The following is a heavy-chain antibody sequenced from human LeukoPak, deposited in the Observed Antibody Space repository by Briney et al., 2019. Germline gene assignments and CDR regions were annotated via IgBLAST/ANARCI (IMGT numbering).Heavy chain of an antibody. CDR2: IGTAGDT. D-gene: IGHD7-27*01. CDR1: GFTFSSYD. J-gene: IGHJ2*01. Sequence: GGSLRLSCAASGFTFSSYDMHWVRQATGKGLEWVSAIGTAGDTYYPGSVKGRFTISRENAKNSLYLQMNSLRAGDTAVYYCARAANWGPGGYKWYFDLWGRGTLVTVSS. V-gene: IGHV3-13*01. CDR3: ARAANWGPGGYKWYFDL.